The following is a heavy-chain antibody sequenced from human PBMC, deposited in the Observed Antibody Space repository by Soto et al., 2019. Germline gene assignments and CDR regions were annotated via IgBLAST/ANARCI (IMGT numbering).Heavy chain of an antibody. CDR3: ISHSPEDMIRT. J-gene: IGHJ4*02. D-gene: IGHD2-15*01. Sequence: EVQLVESGGGLVQPGGYLKLSCAASGFTFSGSSVHWVRQASGKGLEWVGRIRNKANTYATAYAASVRGRFTISRDDSKNTAFLQMNSLNTEDTAVYYCISHSPEDMIRTWGQGTLVTLSS. CDR1: GFTFSGSS. CDR2: IRNKANTYAT. V-gene: IGHV3-73*02.